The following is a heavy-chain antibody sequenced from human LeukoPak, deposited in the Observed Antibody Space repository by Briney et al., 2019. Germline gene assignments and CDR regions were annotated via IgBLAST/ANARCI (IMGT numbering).Heavy chain of an antibody. CDR3: ARDPGWEKYDAFDI. Sequence: SETLSLTCTVSGGSISSYYWSWIRQPPGKGLEWIGYIYYSGSTNYNPSLKSRVTISVDTSKNQFSLKLSSVTAADTAVYYCARDPGWEKYDAFDIWGQGTMVTVSS. CDR1: GGSISSYY. V-gene: IGHV4-59*01. D-gene: IGHD1-26*01. CDR2: IYYSGST. J-gene: IGHJ3*02.